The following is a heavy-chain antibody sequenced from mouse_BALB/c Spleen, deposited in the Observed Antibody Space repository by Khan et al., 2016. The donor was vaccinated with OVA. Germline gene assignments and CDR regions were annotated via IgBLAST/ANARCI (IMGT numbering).Heavy chain of an antibody. Sequence: DLVKPGASVKLSCKASGYTFTSYWINWIKQRPGQGLEWIGRIAPGSGSSSYNEMFKGKATLTLDTSSSTAYLQLSSLSSEDSAVYFCARENYYGRDCYAMDYWGQGTSVTVAS. V-gene: IGHV1S41*01. CDR2: IAPGSGSS. CDR1: GYTFTSYW. CDR3: ARENYYGRDCYAMDY. J-gene: IGHJ4*01. D-gene: IGHD1-1*01.